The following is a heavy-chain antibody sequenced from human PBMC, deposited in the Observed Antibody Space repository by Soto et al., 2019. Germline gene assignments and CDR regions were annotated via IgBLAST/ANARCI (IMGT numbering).Heavy chain of an antibody. CDR2: IYHSGST. Sequence: QVQLQESGPGLVKPSGTLSLTCAVSGVSISTSNWWSWARQSPGKGLEWIGEIYHSGSTNYNPSLQSRVTISVDKSTNPFSLHLSSVNAADTAVYFCAKGGRVYYGAGSYFDSWGQGILVTVSS. CDR1: GVSISTSNW. D-gene: IGHD3-10*01. CDR3: AKGGRVYYGAGSYFDS. V-gene: IGHV4-4*02. J-gene: IGHJ4*02.